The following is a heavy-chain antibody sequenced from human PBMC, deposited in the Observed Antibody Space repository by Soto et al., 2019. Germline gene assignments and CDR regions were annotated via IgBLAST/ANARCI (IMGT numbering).Heavy chain of an antibody. D-gene: IGHD1-26*01. CDR1: GFTFSYYW. J-gene: IGHJ3*01. V-gene: IGHV3-74*01. CDR2: IHSDGSST. Sequence: EVQLLESGGGLVQPGESLRLSCAASGFTFSYYWMHWVRQAPGMGLVWVSRIHSDGSSTTYADSVKGRFTISRDNARNTLYLQMNSLRAGDTAVYCCAGVDRGAFDVWGQGTVVTVSS. CDR3: AGVDRGAFDV.